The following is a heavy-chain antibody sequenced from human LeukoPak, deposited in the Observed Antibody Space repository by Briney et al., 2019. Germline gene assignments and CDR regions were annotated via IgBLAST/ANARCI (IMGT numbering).Heavy chain of an antibody. CDR2: FHYSGNT. D-gene: IGHD3-10*01. V-gene: IGHV4-39*02. CDR1: GGSSGSSTNYY. CDR3: AKDQDGVDP. J-gene: IGHJ5*02. Sequence: PSETLSLTCTVSGGSSGSSTNYYWGWIRQPPGMGLEWIGSFHYSGNTYYNPSLKSRVTISVDTSKNQFSLKLSSVTAADTAVYYCAKDQDGVDPWGQGTLVTVSS.